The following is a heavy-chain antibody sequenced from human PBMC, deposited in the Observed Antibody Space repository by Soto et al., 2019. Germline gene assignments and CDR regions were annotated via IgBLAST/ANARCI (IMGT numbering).Heavy chain of an antibody. CDR2: MFHSGST. D-gene: IGHD2-2*01. CDR3: ARGHIVVVPTVGWFDP. J-gene: IGHJ5*02. CDR1: GYFISSGYY. Sequence: NPSLTCPVSGYFISSGYYWGWIRQPPGKGLEWIGSMFHSGSTHYNPSLKSRVTMSVDTSKNQFSLRLSSVTASDTAVYYCARGHIVVVPTVGWFDPWGQGTLVTVSS. V-gene: IGHV4-38-2*02.